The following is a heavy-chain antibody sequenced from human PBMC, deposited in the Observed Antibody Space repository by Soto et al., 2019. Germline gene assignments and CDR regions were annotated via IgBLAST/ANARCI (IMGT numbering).Heavy chain of an antibody. J-gene: IGHJ4*02. CDR1: GFTFSNYA. CDR3: AKDGAIAAADYFFDY. D-gene: IGHD6-13*01. Sequence: GGSLRLSCAASGFTFSNYAIHWVRQAPGKGLEWVAVIASDGKDKRYADSVKGRFTVSRDNFKNTVYLQMNSLRGEDTALYYCAKDGAIAAADYFFDYWGQGSLVTVSS. CDR2: IASDGKDK. V-gene: IGHV3-30*18.